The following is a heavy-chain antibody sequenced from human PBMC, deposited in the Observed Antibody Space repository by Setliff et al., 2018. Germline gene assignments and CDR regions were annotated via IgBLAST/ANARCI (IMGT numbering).Heavy chain of an antibody. CDR1: GYPFSNAW. V-gene: IGHV3-7*03. J-gene: IGHJ4*02. CDR3: AASHSGYFGY. Sequence: GGSLRLSCAASGYPFSNAWMSWVRQAPGKGLEWVANIKQDGSEKYYVDSVGGRFTVSRDNAQNSLFLQMNNLRAEDTAVYYCAASHSGYFGYWGQGTLVTVSS. D-gene: IGHD6-19*01. CDR2: IKQDGSEK.